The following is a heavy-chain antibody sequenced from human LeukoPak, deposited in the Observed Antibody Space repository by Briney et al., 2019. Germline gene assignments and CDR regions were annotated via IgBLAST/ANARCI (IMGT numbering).Heavy chain of an antibody. CDR2: ISYTGTT. CDR3: ARLSRSSGWTWFDP. CDR1: GGSISDYY. J-gene: IGHJ5*02. D-gene: IGHD6-19*01. V-gene: IGHV4-59*08. Sequence: SETLSLTCTVSGGSISDYYWSWIRQPPGKGLEWIGYISYTGTTNYNPSLQGRITISLDMSKNQFSVILRSVTAADTAVYFCARLSRSSGWTWFDPWGQGTLVTVSS.